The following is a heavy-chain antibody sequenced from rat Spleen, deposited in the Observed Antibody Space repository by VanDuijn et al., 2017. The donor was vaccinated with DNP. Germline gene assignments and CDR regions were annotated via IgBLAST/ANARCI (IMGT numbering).Heavy chain of an antibody. CDR1: GFTFTNSD. CDR2: ISTSGGST. Sequence: EVQVVESGGGLVQPGRSMKVSCAASGFTFTNSDMAWVRQAPTKGLEWVASISTSGGSTYYRDSVKGRFTVSRDNAKSTLYLQMDSLRSEDTATYYCARRAYYGYNGDWFAYWGQGTLVTVSS. V-gene: IGHV5-25*01. D-gene: IGHD1-9*01. CDR3: ARRAYYGYNGDWFAY. J-gene: IGHJ3*01.